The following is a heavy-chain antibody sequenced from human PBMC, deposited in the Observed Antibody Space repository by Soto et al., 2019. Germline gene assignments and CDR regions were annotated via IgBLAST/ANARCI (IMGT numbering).Heavy chain of an antibody. D-gene: IGHD3-9*01. V-gene: IGHV3-11*06. CDR2: ISSRSVYI. CDR3: ARSQDWLLDF. CDR1: GFTFSDYY. Sequence: PGGSLRLSCAASGFTFSDYYMSWIRQAPGKGPEWVSFISSRSVYINYADSVKGRFTISRDNAKNSLSLQMDSLRAEDTAVYFCARSQDWLLDFWGLGTLVTVSS. J-gene: IGHJ4*02.